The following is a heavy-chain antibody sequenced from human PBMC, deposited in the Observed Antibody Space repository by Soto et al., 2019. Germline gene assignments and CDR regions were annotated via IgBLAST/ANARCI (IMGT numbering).Heavy chain of an antibody. V-gene: IGHV3-23*01. J-gene: IGHJ5*02. Sequence: EVQLLESGGGLVQPGGSLRLSCAASGFTFSSYAMSWVRQAPGKGLEWVSAISGSGGSTYYADSVKGRFTISRDNSKNTLYLQMNSLRAEDTAVYYCAKDPTEYNWSYASWFDPWGQGTLVTVSS. CDR3: AKDPTEYNWSYASWFDP. CDR2: ISGSGGST. CDR1: GFTFSSYA. D-gene: IGHD1-7*01.